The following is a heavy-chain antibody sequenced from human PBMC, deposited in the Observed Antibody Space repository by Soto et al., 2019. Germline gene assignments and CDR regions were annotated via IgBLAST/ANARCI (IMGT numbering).Heavy chain of an antibody. CDR1: GFTFSSYG. J-gene: IGHJ4*02. Sequence: QVQLVESGGGVVQPGRSLRLSCAASGFTFSSYGMHWVRQAPGKGLEWGAVIWYDGSNKYYPDSVKGRFTISRDNSKNTLYLTMNSLRAEETAVYYCARHAWSSSGWFDYWGQGTLVTVSS. V-gene: IGHV3-33*01. CDR2: IWYDGSNK. D-gene: IGHD6-19*01. CDR3: ARHAWSSSGWFDY.